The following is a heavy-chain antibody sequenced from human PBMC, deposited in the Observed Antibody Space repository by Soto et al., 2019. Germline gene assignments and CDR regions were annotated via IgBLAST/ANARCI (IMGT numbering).Heavy chain of an antibody. J-gene: IGHJ5*02. V-gene: IGHV1-46*03. CDR2: INPSGGST. CDR1: GYTFTSYY. CDR3: ARGEGIVVVPAAKNWLDP. D-gene: IGHD2-2*01. Sequence: ASVTVYFPASGYTFTSYYMHWVRQDPGQGLEWMGIINPSGGSTSYAQKFQGRVTMTRDTSTSTVYMELSSLRSEDTAVYYCARGEGIVVVPAAKNWLDPWGQGTLVTVSS.